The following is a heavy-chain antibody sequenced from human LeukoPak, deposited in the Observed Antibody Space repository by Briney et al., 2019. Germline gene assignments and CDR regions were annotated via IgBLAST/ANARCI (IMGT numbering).Heavy chain of an antibody. CDR3: ARRRKDSSAYYFFDY. D-gene: IGHD3-22*01. CDR2: IYYTGST. V-gene: IGHV4-39*01. CDR1: GASISSSDYF. J-gene: IGHJ4*02. Sequence: PSETLSLTCTVSGASISSSDYFWGWIRQPPGKGLEYIGNIYYTGSTYYNPSHKSRVTISVDTSKNQFSLKLRSVTAADTAVYYCARRRKDSSAYYFFDYWGQGTLVTVSS.